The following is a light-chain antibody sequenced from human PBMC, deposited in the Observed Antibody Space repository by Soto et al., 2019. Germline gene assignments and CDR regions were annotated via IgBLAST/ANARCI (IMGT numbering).Light chain of an antibody. Sequence: DIVMTQSPLSLPVTPGEPASISCRSSQSLLHSKGYNYLDWYLQKPGQSPQLLIYLGSNRASGVPDRFSGSGSGTDFTLKISRVEAEDVGGYYCMQALQTPDTFGQGTKLEIK. CDR1: QSLLHSKGYNY. J-gene: IGKJ2*01. CDR2: LGS. CDR3: MQALQTPDT. V-gene: IGKV2-28*01.